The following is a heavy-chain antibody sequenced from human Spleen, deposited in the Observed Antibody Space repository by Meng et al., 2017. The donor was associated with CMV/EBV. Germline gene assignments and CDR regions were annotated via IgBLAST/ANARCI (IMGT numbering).Heavy chain of an antibody. J-gene: IGHJ6*02. CDR3: VRDPDWGGMDV. V-gene: IGHV3-30-3*01. D-gene: IGHD3-16*01. CDR2: ISSDGNNK. Sequence: GGSLRLSCAASGFPFSSYVLHWVRQPPGKGLEWVAVISSDGNNKYYADSVKGRFTISRDNSKNTLYLQMNSLRAEDTAVYYCVRDPDWGGMDVWGQGTTVTVSS. CDR1: GFPFSSYV.